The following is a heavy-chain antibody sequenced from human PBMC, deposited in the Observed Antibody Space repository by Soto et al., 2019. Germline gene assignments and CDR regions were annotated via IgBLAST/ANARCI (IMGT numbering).Heavy chain of an antibody. D-gene: IGHD2-2*01. CDR1: GGTFSSYT. Sequence: GASVKVSCKASGGTFSSYTISWVRQAPGQGLEWMGRIIPILGIANYAQKFHGSVTITADNTSSTAYMELSSLRSEDTAVYYCARDRGEGFYHAATPTSKGYYFDYWGQGTLVTVPS. V-gene: IGHV1-69*04. CDR2: IIPILGIA. CDR3: ARDRGEGFYHAATPTSKGYYFDY. J-gene: IGHJ4*02.